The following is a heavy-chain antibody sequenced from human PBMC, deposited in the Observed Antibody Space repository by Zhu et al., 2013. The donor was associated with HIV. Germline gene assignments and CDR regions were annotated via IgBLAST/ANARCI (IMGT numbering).Heavy chain of an antibody. V-gene: IGHV5-51*01. Sequence: EVQVVQSGAEVKRPGESLKISCKTSGYNSPKYWIGWVRQLPGRGLESMGLIYPHDSDTRYSPSFRGQVTISADKSTSTAYLQWTTLNGLGQRHIFCARGVEGYYYMDVWGKGATVTVSS. CDR1: GYNSPKYW. D-gene: IGHD3-10*01. CDR2: IYPHDSDT. J-gene: IGHJ6*03. CDR3: ARGVEGYYYMDV.